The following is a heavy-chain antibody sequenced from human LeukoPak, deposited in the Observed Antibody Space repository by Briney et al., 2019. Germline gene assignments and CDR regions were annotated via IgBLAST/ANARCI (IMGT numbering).Heavy chain of an antibody. D-gene: IGHD3-16*01. Sequence: SVKVSCKASGFTFTSSAMQWVRQARGQRLEWIGWIVVGGGNTNYARKFQERVTITRDMSTSTAYMELSSLRSEDTAVYYCAAGASPHDAFDIWGQGTMVTVSS. CDR2: IVVGGGNT. V-gene: IGHV1-58*02. J-gene: IGHJ3*02. CDR3: AAGASPHDAFDI. CDR1: GFTFTSSA.